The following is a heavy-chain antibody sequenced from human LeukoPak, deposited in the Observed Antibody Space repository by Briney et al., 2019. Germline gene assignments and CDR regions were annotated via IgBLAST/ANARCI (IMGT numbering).Heavy chain of an antibody. V-gene: IGHV1-2*02. D-gene: IGHD5-12*01. Sequence: ASVKVSCKASGYTFTDYYFHWVRQAPGQGLEWMGWFNPNSGATQYAQKFQGRVTMTRVTSITTAYMELTRLTPDDTAVYYCARAIVATFATDYWGRGTLVTVTS. J-gene: IGHJ4*01. CDR3: ARAIVATFATDY. CDR2: FNPNSGAT. CDR1: GYTFTDYY.